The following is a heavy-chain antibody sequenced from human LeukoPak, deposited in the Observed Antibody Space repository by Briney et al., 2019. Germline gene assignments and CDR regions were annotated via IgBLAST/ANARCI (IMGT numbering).Heavy chain of an antibody. V-gene: IGHV3-66*01. CDR3: ARDGEHVLAHDY. J-gene: IGHJ4*02. CDR1: GFTVSSNY. D-gene: IGHD3-10*01. CDR2: IHRDGST. Sequence: PGGSLRLSCAASGFTVSSNYMSWVRQAPGKGLEWVSIIHRDGSTYYVDSVKGRFTISRDNSKNTLYIQMNSLRAEDTGVYYCARDGEHVLAHDYWGQGTLVTVSS.